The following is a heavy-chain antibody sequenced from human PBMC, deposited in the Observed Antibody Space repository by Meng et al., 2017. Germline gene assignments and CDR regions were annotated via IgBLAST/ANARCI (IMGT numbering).Heavy chain of an antibody. V-gene: IGHV4-31*03. Sequence: SETLSLTCTVSGGSISSGGYYWSWIRQHPGKGLEWIGYIYYSGSTYYNPSLKSRVTISVDTSKNQFSLKLSSVTAADPAVYYFASGYSSGWVDYWGQGTLVTVSS. CDR1: GGSISSGGYY. CDR2: IYYSGST. D-gene: IGHD6-19*01. CDR3: ASGYSSGWVDY. J-gene: IGHJ4*02.